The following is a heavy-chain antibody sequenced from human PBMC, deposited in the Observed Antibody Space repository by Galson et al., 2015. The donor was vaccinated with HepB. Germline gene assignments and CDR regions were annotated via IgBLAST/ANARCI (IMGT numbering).Heavy chain of an antibody. CDR3: ARDLIRGADCSGGSCYSLPIYGMDV. Sequence: SLRLSCAASGFTFSDYYMSWIRQAPGKGLEWVSYISSSSSYTNYADSVKGRFTISRDNAKNSLYLQMNSLRAEDTAVYYCARDLIRGADCSGGSCYSLPIYGMDVWGPGSTFTLSS. CDR2: ISSSSSYT. D-gene: IGHD2-15*01. CDR1: GFTFSDYY. V-gene: IGHV3-11*06. J-gene: IGHJ6*02.